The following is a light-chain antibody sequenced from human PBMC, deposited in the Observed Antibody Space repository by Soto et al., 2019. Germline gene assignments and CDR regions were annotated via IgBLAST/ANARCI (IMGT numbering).Light chain of an antibody. Sequence: QSVLTQPASVSGSPGQSITISCTGTSSDVGLYDYVSWYQRHPGKAPQPMIYAVSNRPSGVSNRFSASKSGNTASLFISGLQAEDEADYYCSSYTSDSSYVFGSGTKVTVL. V-gene: IGLV2-14*01. J-gene: IGLJ1*01. CDR1: SSDVGLYDY. CDR2: AVS. CDR3: SSYTSDSSYV.